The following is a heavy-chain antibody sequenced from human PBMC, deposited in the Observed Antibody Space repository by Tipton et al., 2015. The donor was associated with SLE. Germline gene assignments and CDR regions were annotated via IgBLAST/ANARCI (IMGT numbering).Heavy chain of an antibody. V-gene: IGHV4-34*01. J-gene: IGHJ6*02. CDR3: ARGLEIYYYSYGMDV. D-gene: IGHD5-24*01. CDR1: GGSFSGYY. CDR2: INHSGST. Sequence: TLSLTCAVYGGSFSGYYWSWIRQPPGKGLEWIGEINHSGSTNYNPSLKSRVTISVDTSKNQFSLKRSSVTAADTAVYYCARGLEIYYYSYGMDVWGQGTTVTVSS.